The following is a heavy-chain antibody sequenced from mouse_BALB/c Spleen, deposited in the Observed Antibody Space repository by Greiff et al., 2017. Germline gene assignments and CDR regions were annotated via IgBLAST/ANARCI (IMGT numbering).Heavy chain of an antibody. V-gene: IGHV1-5*01. CDR3: TRSFITTATDY. D-gene: IGHD1-2*01. Sequence: VQLKQSGTVLARPGASVKMSCKASGYTFTSYWMHWVKQRPGQGLEWIGAIYPGNSDTSYNQKFKGKAKLTAVTSTSTAYMELSSLTNEDSAVYYCTRSFITTATDYWGQATTLTVSS. J-gene: IGHJ2*01. CDR1: GYTFTSYW. CDR2: IYPGNSDT.